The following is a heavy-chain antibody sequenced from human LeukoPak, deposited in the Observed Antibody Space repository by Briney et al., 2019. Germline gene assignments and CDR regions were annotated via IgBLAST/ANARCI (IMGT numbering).Heavy chain of an antibody. CDR3: ARRRSADVDSSGYFLDP. J-gene: IGHJ5*02. CDR2: IDPSDSYT. D-gene: IGHD3-22*01. Sequence: RGESLKISCKGSGYSFTTYWITWVRQMPGKGLEWMGRIDPSDSYTNYSPSFQGHVTISADKSISTAYLQWSSLKASDTAMYYCARRRSADVDSSGYFLDPWGQGTLVTVSS. V-gene: IGHV5-10-1*01. CDR1: GYSFTTYW.